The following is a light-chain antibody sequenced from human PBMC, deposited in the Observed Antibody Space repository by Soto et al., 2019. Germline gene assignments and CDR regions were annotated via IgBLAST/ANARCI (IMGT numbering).Light chain of an antibody. V-gene: IGKV3-11*01. J-gene: IGKJ4*01. CDR2: DAS. CDR1: QSVSTY. CDR3: QQRSNWPPT. Sequence: EIVLTQSPATLSLSPGERATLSCRASQSVSTYLAWYQQKPGQAPRLLIYDASNRATGIPARFSGSGSGTDFTRAISSLAPEDLSVYYCQQRSNWPPTVGGGTKVEIK.